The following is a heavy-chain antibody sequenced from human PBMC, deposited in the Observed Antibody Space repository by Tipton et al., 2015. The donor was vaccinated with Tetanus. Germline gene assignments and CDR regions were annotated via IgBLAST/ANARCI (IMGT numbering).Heavy chain of an antibody. CDR2: IYRTGST. CDR3: ARANNDFPKKGPFDY. V-gene: IGHV4-61*08. D-gene: IGHD3-3*01. Sequence: TLSLTCSVSGASISSGGYFWNWIRHRPGKGLEWIGYIYRTGSTKYNSSLRDRVTIALDTSKNQFSLKLNSVTAADTAVYYCARANNDFPKKGPFDYWGPGARVTVSS. J-gene: IGHJ4*02. CDR1: GASISSGGYF.